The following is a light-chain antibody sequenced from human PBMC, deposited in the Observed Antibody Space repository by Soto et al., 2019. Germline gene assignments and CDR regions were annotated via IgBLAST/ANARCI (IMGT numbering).Light chain of an antibody. CDR2: LKSDGSH. Sequence: QPVLTQSPSASASLGASVKLTCTLSSGHSSYAIAWHQQQPEKGPRYLMNLKSDGSHSKGDGIPDRFSGSSSGAERYLTISSLQSEDEADYYCQTWGTGSVVFGGGTKLTVL. CDR3: QTWGTGSVV. CDR1: SGHSSYA. V-gene: IGLV4-69*01. J-gene: IGLJ2*01.